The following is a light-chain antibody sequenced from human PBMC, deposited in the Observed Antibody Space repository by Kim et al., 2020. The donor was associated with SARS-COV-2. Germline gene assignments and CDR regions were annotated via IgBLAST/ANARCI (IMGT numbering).Light chain of an antibody. CDR1: ISDVGSYNL. CDR2: EVS. CDR3: CSYAGSSTVI. Sequence: GQSITISCTGTISDVGSYNLVSGYQQHPGKAPKLMICEVSKRPSGVSNRFSGSKSGNTAYLTISGLQAEDEADYYCCSYAGSSTVIFGGGTQLTVL. V-gene: IGLV2-23*02. J-gene: IGLJ2*01.